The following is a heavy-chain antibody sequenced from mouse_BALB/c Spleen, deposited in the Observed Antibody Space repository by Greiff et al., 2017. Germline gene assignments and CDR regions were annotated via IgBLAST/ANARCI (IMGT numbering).Heavy chain of an antibody. J-gene: IGHJ4*01. V-gene: IGHV2-4-1*01. Sequence: VQRVESGPGLVQPSQSLSITCTVSGFSLTSYGVHWVRQSPGKGLEWLGVIWSGGSTDYNAAFISRLSISKDNSKSQVFFKMNSLQADDTAIYYCARKGGYSYYYAMDYWGQGTSVTVSS. CDR1: GFSLTSYG. CDR3: ARKGGYSYYYAMDY. D-gene: IGHD2-3*01. CDR2: IWSGGST.